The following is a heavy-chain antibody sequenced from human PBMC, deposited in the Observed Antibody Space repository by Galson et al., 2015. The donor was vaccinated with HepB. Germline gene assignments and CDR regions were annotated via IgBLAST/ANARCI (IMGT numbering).Heavy chain of an antibody. CDR2: IIPIFGTA. J-gene: IGHJ4*02. CDR1: GGTFSSYA. V-gene: IGHV1-69*13. CDR3: VRTSLDWSGDPVAYFDY. D-gene: IGHD3-3*01. Sequence: SVKVSCKASGGTFSSYAISWVRQAPGQGLEWMGGIIPIFGTANYAQKFQGRVTITADESTSTAYMELSSLRSEDTAVYYCVRTSLDWSGDPVAYFDYWGQGTLVTVSS.